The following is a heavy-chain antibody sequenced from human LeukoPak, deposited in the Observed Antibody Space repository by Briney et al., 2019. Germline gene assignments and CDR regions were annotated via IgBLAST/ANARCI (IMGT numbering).Heavy chain of an antibody. Sequence: RSETLSLTCTVSGGSISSYYWSWIRQPPGKGLEWIGYIYYSGSTDYNPSLKSRVTISVDTSKNQFSLKLNSVTAADTAVYYCARTTYYDSRLDYWGQGTLVTVSS. D-gene: IGHD3-22*01. CDR1: GGSISSYY. CDR2: IYYSGST. J-gene: IGHJ4*02. V-gene: IGHV4-59*01. CDR3: ARTTYYDSRLDY.